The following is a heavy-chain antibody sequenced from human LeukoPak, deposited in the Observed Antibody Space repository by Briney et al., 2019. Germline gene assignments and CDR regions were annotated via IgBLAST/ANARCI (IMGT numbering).Heavy chain of an antibody. J-gene: IGHJ4*02. V-gene: IGHV1-2*02. CDR2: FNPKSGGT. CDR3: ARDRGYYDRSLDY. CDR1: GYTFTGHY. Sequence: ASVKVSCQASGYTFTGHYMNWVRQAPGQGLEWMGWFNPKSGGTNYAQKFQDRVTMTSDTSISTAYMELSGLRYDDTAVYYCARDRGYYDRSLDYWGRGTLVTVSS. D-gene: IGHD3-22*01.